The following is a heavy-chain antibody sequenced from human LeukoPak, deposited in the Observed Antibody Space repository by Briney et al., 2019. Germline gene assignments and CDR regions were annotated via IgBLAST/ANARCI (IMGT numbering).Heavy chain of an antibody. CDR1: GYTFTSYD. CDR3: ARGQGTGITMVRVSDAFDI. V-gene: IGHV1-8*03. J-gene: IGHJ3*02. Sequence: ASVTVSCKASGYTFTSYDINWVRQAPGQGLEWMGWMNPNSGNTGYAQKFQGRVTITRNTSISTAYMELSSLRSEDTAVYYCARGQGTGITMVRVSDAFDIWGQGTMVTVSS. D-gene: IGHD3-10*01. CDR2: MNPNSGNT.